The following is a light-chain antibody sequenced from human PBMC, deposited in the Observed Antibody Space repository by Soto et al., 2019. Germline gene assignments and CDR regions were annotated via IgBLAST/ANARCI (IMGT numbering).Light chain of an antibody. CDR3: ETWDSNTHTV. J-gene: IGLJ3*02. CDR2: LEGSGSY. Sequence: QSVLTQSSSASASLGSSVKLTCTLSSGHSSYIIAWHQQQPGTAPRYLMKLEGSGSYNKGSGVPDRFSGSSSEADRYLTISNLQFEDEADYYCETWDSNTHTVFGGGTKLTVL. V-gene: IGLV4-60*02. CDR1: SGHSSYI.